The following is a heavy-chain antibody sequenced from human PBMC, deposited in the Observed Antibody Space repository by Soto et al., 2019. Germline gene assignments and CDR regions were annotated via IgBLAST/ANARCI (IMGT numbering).Heavy chain of an antibody. Sequence: QVQLQESGPGLVKPSETLSLTCTVSGDSVTSRSYYWTWVRPPPGKGLEWIGYIYYSGNINYNPSLKSRFTRSVDTATNHSALKLTSVTAADTAIEYCARGNRAASGTKFDPWGQGILVTVSS. D-gene: IGHD6-13*01. V-gene: IGHV4-61*03. CDR1: GDSVTSRSYY. CDR2: IYYSGNI. J-gene: IGHJ5*02. CDR3: ARGNRAASGTKFDP.